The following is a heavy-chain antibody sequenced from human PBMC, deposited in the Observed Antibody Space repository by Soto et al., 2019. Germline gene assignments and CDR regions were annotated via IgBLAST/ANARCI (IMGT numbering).Heavy chain of an antibody. Sequence: ASVKVSCKASGYTFTGYYMHRVRQAPGQGLEWMGWINPNSGGTNYAQKFQGWVTMTRDTSISTAYMELSRLRSDDTAVYYCARELIATMVWGVIKPCGMDVWGQGTTVTVSS. J-gene: IGHJ6*02. CDR3: ARELIATMVWGVIKPCGMDV. D-gene: IGHD3-10*01. CDR1: GYTFTGYY. CDR2: INPNSGGT. V-gene: IGHV1-2*04.